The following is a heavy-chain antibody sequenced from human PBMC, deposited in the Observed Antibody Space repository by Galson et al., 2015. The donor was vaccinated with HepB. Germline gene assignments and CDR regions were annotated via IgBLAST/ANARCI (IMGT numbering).Heavy chain of an antibody. J-gene: IGHJ4*02. CDR3: TTDYYDSPLGY. CDR1: GFTFSNAW. CDR2: IKSKTDGGTT. Sequence: SLRLSCAASGFTFSNAWMSWVRQAPGKGLEWVGRIKSKTDGGTTGYAAPVKGRFTISRDDSKNTLYLQMNSLKTEDTAVYYCTTDYYDSPLGYWGQGTLVTVSS. V-gene: IGHV3-15*01. D-gene: IGHD3-22*01.